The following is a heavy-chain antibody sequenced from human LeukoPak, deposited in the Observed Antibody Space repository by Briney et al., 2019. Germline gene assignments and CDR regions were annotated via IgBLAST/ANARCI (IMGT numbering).Heavy chain of an antibody. CDR3: ARGIGLERRYFQFDY. CDR1: GLAFSDYW. J-gene: IGHJ4*02. D-gene: IGHD1-1*01. CDR2: IKPDGGHQ. Sequence: GGSLRLSCAASGLAFSDYWMSWVRQAPGKGLEWVANIKPDGGHQNYVDSVKGRFTISRDNAKNSVYLQMNSLRAEDTAVYYCARGIGLERRYFQFDYWGPGILVSVSS. V-gene: IGHV3-7*01.